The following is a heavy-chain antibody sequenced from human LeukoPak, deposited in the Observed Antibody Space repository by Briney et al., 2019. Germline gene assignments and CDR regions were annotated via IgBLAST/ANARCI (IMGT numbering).Heavy chain of an antibody. CDR3: ARHSRTYYFDY. D-gene: IGHD1-14*01. CDR1: GGSISSGDYY. Sequence: SQTLSLTCTVSGGSISSGDYYWSWIRQPPGKGLEWIGYIYYSGSTYYNPSLKSRITLSVDTSKNQFSLRLSPVAAADTAVYYCARHSRTYYFDYWGQGTLVTVSS. CDR2: IYYSGST. V-gene: IGHV4-30-4*08. J-gene: IGHJ4*02.